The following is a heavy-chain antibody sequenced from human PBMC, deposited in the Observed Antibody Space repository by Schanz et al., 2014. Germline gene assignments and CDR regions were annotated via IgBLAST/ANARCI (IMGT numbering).Heavy chain of an antibody. D-gene: IGHD2-2*01. CDR3: AKSMYSTSWAFDF. J-gene: IGHJ4*02. V-gene: IGHV3-33*06. CDR2: IWYDGSNK. Sequence: QVQLVESGGGVVQPGRSLRLSCAASGFTFNSYGMHWVRQAPGKGLEWVAFIWYDGSNKYCADSVKGRFTISRDNSKNTLYVQMNSLRAEDTAVYYCAKSMYSTSWAFDFWGQGAQVTVSS. CDR1: GFTFNSYG.